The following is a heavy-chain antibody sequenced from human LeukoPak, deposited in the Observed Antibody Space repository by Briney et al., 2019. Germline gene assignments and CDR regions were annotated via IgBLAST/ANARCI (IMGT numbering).Heavy chain of an antibody. J-gene: IGHJ5*02. V-gene: IGHV3-48*03. CDR2: ISYSGSTT. CDR3: ARAGPPAFDP. Sequence: GGSLRLSCAASGFTFTNFEMNWVRQAPGEGLEWVSYISYSGSTTPYADSVKGRFTISRDNAKNSLYLQMNSLRAEDTAVYYCARAGPPAFDPWGQGTLVTVSS. CDR1: GFTFTNFE.